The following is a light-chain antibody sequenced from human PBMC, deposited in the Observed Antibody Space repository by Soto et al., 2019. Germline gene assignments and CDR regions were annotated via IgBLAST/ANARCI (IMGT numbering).Light chain of an antibody. Sequence: QSVLTQPASVSGSPGQSITISCTGTSSDVGGYNYVSWYQQHPGKAPKLMIYDVSNRPSGVSNRFSDSKSDNTAALTHSGSQAEDEADYYCRLYRRHSTRVFGTRTKLTL. CDR3: RLYRRHSTRV. V-gene: IGLV2-14*01. CDR1: SSDVGGYNY. J-gene: IGLJ1*01. CDR2: DVS.